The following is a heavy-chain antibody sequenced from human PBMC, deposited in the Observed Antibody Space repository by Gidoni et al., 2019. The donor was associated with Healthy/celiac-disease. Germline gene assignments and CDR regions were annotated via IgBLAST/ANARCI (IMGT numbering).Heavy chain of an antibody. CDR2: ISWKSGSI. J-gene: IGHJ4*02. D-gene: IGHD6-13*01. CDR1: GFTFDDYA. Sequence: EVQLVESGGGLVQPGRSLRLSCAASGFTFDDYAMHWVRQAPGKGLEWVSGISWKSGSIGYADSVKGRFTIARDNAKNSLYLQMNSLRAEDTALYYCAKEIRYSSSWTSSIGYYFDYWGQGTLVTVSS. CDR3: AKEIRYSSSWTSSIGYYFDY. V-gene: IGHV3-9*01.